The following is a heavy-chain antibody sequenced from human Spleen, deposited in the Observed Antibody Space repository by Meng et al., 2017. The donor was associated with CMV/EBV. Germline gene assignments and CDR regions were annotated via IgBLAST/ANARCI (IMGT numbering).Heavy chain of an antibody. V-gene: IGHV3-21*01. CDR1: GFTFGGYC. CDR2: ISSTSTYI. D-gene: IGHD3-3*01. Sequence: GESLKISCAASGFTFGGYCMNWVRQAPGKGLEWVSSISSTSTYIYYADSVRGRFTISRDNAKNSLYLEMDSLRAEETAVYYCVRDLPPYYDFWSGYLDLCGQGTLVTVSS. CDR3: VRDLPPYYDFWSGYLDL. J-gene: IGHJ5*02.